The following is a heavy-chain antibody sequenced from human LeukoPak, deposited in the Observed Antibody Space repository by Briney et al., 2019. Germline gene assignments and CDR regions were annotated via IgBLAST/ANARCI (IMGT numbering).Heavy chain of an antibody. J-gene: IGHJ4*02. CDR3: ARDRDYYDSSGYNYFDY. CDR1: GGSFSGYY. Sequence: PSETLSLTCAVYGGSFSGYYWSWIRQPQGKGMEWVGEINHSGSTNYNPSLKGRVTISVDTSKNQFSLKLSSVTAADTAVYYCARDRDYYDSSGYNYFDYWGQGTLVTVSS. V-gene: IGHV4-34*01. CDR2: INHSGST. D-gene: IGHD3-22*01.